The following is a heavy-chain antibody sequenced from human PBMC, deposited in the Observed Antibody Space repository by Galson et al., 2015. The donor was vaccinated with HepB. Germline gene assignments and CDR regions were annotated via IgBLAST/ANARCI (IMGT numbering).Heavy chain of an antibody. V-gene: IGHV3-7*01. CDR2: IKQDGSEK. CDR3: AREVDY. CDR1: GFTFSSYA. J-gene: IGHJ4*02. Sequence: SLRLSCAASGFTFSSYAMSWVRQAPGKGLEWVANIKQDGSEKYYVDSVKGRFTISRDNAKNSLYLQMNSLRAEDTAVYYCAREVDYWGQGTLVTVSS.